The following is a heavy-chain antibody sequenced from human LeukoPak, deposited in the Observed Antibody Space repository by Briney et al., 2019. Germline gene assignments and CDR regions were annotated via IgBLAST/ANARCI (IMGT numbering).Heavy chain of an antibody. Sequence: PSETLSLTCTVSGGSISSSSYYWGWIRQPPGEGLEWIGSIYYSGSTYYNPSLKSRVTISVDTSKNQFSLKLSSVTAADTAVYYCARDRWELLRDNWFDPWGQGTLVTVSS. CDR1: GGSISSSSYY. V-gene: IGHV4-39*07. J-gene: IGHJ5*02. D-gene: IGHD1-26*01. CDR3: ARDRWELLRDNWFDP. CDR2: IYYSGST.